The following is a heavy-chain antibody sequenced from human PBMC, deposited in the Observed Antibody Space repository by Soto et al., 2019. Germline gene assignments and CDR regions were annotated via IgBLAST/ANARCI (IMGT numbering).Heavy chain of an antibody. CDR2: IIPIFGTA. CDR3: AXNVRTIVVVPLYYYGMDV. CDR1: GGTFSSYA. J-gene: IGHJ6*02. Sequence: ASVKVSCKASGGTFSSYAISWVRQAPGQGLEWMGGIIPIFGTANYAQKFQGRVTITADESTSTAYMELSSLRSEDTAVYYCAXNVRTIVVVPLYYYGMDVWGQGTTVTVSS. V-gene: IGHV1-69*13. D-gene: IGHD2-2*01.